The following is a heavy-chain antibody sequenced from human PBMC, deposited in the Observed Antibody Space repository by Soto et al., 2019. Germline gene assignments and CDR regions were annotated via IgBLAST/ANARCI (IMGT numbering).Heavy chain of an antibody. CDR1: GYIFSNYG. Sequence: QVQLVQPGGEVKEPGASVKISCQASGYIFSNYGISWVRQAPGQGREWMAWISAYNGKKYYAQKVQDRVTVTTDTSTSACYMEVRSLRSDDTAVYYCATNPRRPAAYCLPDWFDLWGQGTLVTVSS. CDR2: ISAYNGKK. CDR3: ATNPRRPAAYCLPDWFDL. J-gene: IGHJ5*02. D-gene: IGHD2-2*01. V-gene: IGHV1-18*01.